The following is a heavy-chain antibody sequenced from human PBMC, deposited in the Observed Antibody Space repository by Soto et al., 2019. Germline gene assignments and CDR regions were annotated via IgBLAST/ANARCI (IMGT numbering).Heavy chain of an antibody. CDR2: IETDGGGT. J-gene: IGHJ5*02. CDR1: GFTFRSNW. CDR3: ATVFDL. Sequence: EVQLVESGGGLVQPGGSLRVSCAASGFTFRSNWIHWVRQAPGKGLEWVSRIETDGGGTSYADSVKGRFTISTDNAKNTVYLQMNGLRAEDTAVYYCATVFDLWGQGTLVTVSS. V-gene: IGHV3-74*01.